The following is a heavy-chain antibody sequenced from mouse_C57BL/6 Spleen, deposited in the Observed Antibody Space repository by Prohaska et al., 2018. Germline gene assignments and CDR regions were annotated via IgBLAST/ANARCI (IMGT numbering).Heavy chain of an antibody. CDR2: IRNKANNHAT. D-gene: IGHD2-4*01. Sequence: HGGSMKLSCAASGFTFSDAWMDWVRQSPEKGLEWVAEIRNKANNHATYYAESVKGRFTISRDDSKSSVYLQMNSLRAEDTGIYYCTRLRRGSYAMDDGGQVTAVTVTS. J-gene: IGHJ4*01. CDR3: TRLRRGSYAMDD. V-gene: IGHV6-6*01. CDR1: GFTFSDAW.